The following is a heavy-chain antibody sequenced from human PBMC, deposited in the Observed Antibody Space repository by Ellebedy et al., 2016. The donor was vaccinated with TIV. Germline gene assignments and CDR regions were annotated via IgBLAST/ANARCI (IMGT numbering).Heavy chain of an antibody. V-gene: IGHV3-23*01. Sequence: GESLKISCAASGFSFSSYAMSWVRQAPGKGLEWVSGIVGSGGSRYADSVKGRFTISRDNSKSTLDLQMSSLRAEDTAVYYCAKSFGWYFDVWGRGTLVTVSS. CDR3: AKSFGWYFDV. D-gene: IGHD3-10*01. CDR2: IVGSGGSR. J-gene: IGHJ2*01. CDR1: GFSFSSYA.